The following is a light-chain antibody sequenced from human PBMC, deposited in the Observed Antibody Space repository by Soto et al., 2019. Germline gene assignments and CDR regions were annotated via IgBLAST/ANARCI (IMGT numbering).Light chain of an antibody. V-gene: IGKV3-20*01. CDR1: QSVSSY. CDR3: QQYGSSPST. Sequence: EIVLRQSPATLSLSPGEGARLSCRASQSVSSYLAWYQQKPGQAPRLLIYAASSRATGVPDRFSGSGSGTDFTLTISNLEPEDFAVYYCQQYGSSPSTFGQGTRLEIK. CDR2: AAS. J-gene: IGKJ5*01.